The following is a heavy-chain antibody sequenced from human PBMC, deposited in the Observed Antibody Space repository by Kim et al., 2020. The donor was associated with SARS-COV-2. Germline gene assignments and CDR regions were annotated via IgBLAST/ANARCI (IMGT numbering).Heavy chain of an antibody. CDR2: ISGSGGST. Sequence: RVRQGPGKGVEWVSTISGSGGSTYYADSVKGRFTISRDNSKNTLYLQMNSLRAEDTAVYYCAKVTSYYYDSSGYRESFDYWGQGTLVTVS. V-gene: IGHV3-23*01. D-gene: IGHD3-22*01. CDR3: AKVTSYYYDSSGYRESFDY. J-gene: IGHJ4*02.